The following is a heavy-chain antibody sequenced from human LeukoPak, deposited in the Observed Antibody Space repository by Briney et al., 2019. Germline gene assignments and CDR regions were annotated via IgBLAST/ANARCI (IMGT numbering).Heavy chain of an antibody. CDR2: FDPEDGET. Sequence: ASVKVSCKVSGYTLTELSMHWVRQAPGKGLEWMGGFDPEDGETIYAQKFQGRVTMTEDTSTDTAYMALSSLRSEDTAVYYCATTPRYSSSWYDSADSYYFDYWGQGTLVTVSS. V-gene: IGHV1-24*01. CDR3: ATTPRYSSSWYDSADSYYFDY. J-gene: IGHJ4*02. D-gene: IGHD6-13*01. CDR1: GYTLTELS.